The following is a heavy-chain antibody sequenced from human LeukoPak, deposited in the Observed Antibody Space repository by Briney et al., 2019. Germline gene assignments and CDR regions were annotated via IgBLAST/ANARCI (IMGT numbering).Heavy chain of an antibody. CDR2: IYYSGST. CDR1: GGSISSGDYY. D-gene: IGHD1-26*01. J-gene: IGHJ3*02. Sequence: TPSETLSLTCTVSGGSISSGDYYWSWIRQPPGKGLEWIGYIYYSGSTYYNPSLKSRVTISVDTSKNQFSLKLGSVTAADTAVYYCAREELGEPFDIWGQGTMVTVSS. CDR3: AREELGEPFDI. V-gene: IGHV4-30-4*08.